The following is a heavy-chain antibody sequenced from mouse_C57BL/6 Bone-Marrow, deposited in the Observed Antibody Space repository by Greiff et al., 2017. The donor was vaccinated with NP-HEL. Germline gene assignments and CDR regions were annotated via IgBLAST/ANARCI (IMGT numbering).Heavy chain of an antibody. CDR2: IWTGGGT. V-gene: IGHV2-9-1*01. CDR1: GFSFTSYA. Sequence: VKLEESGPGLVAPSQSLSITCTVSGFSFTSYAISWVRQPPGKGLEWLGVIWTGGGTNYNSAPKSRLSISKDNSKSQVFLKMNSLQTDDTARYYCARNSLPYYGSSYFDYWGQGTTLTVSS. D-gene: IGHD1-1*01. CDR3: ARNSLPYYGSSYFDY. J-gene: IGHJ2*01.